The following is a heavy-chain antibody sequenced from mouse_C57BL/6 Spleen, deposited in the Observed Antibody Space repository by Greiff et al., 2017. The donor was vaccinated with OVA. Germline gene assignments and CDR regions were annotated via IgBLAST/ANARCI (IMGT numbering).Heavy chain of an antibody. Sequence: QVQLQQSGAELMKPGASVKLSCKATGYTFTGYWIEWVKQRPGHGLEWIGEILPGSGSTNYTAKFKGKATFTADTSSNTAYMQLSSLTTEDSDIYYCASTGIYDGYDDYAMDYWGQGTSVTVSS. D-gene: IGHD2-3*01. V-gene: IGHV1-9*01. CDR3: ASTGIYDGYDDYAMDY. J-gene: IGHJ4*01. CDR2: ILPGSGST. CDR1: GYTFTGYW.